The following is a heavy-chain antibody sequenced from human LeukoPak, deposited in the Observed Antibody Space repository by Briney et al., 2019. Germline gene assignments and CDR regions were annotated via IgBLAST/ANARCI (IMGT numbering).Heavy chain of an antibody. CDR3: AKGAWAADGPMGNNFAS. J-gene: IGHJ4*02. CDR1: GFTFSSYG. V-gene: IGHV3-30*02. D-gene: IGHD6-13*01. Sequence: GGSLRLSCAASGFTFSSYGMHWVRQAPGKGLEWVAFIRYDDSNKYYADSVKGRFTISRDNSKNTLPLQMDSLRTEDTSIYYCAKGAWAADGPMGNNFASWGQGTLVIVSS. CDR2: IRYDDSNK.